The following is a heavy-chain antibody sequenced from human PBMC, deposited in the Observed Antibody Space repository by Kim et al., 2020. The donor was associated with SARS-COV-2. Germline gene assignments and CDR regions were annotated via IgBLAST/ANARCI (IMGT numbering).Heavy chain of an antibody. CDR2: ISYDGSNK. J-gene: IGHJ6*02. CDR1: GFTFSSCA. V-gene: IGHV3-30-3*01. D-gene: IGHD3-10*01. CDR3: ARDPWSRGLTYSYYGMDV. Sequence: GGSLRLSCAASGFTFSSCAIHWVRQAPGKGLEWVAVISYDGSNKNYADSVKGRFTISRDNSKNTLYLQMNSLRAEDTALYYCARDPWSRGLTYSYYGMDVWGQGTTGTVSS.